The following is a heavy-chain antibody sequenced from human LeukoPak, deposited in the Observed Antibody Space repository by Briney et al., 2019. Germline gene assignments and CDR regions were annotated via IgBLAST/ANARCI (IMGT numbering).Heavy chain of an antibody. J-gene: IGHJ4*02. Sequence: SETLSLTCTVSGDSISSGSDYYWTWIRQPAGKGLEWIGRVFATGVTDYNPSLKTRLTISVDTSKNQFFLRLDSVTAADTAVYYCAKNFRDWGAGTVVTVSS. CDR1: GDSISSGSDYY. D-gene: IGHD3-3*01. CDR2: VFATGVT. CDR3: AKNFRD. V-gene: IGHV4-61*02.